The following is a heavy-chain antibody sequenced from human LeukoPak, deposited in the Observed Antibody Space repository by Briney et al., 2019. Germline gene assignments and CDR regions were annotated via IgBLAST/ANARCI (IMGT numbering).Heavy chain of an antibody. CDR2: ISSSGSTI. Sequence: PGGSLRLSCAASGITFSDYYMRWIRQAPGKGLEWVSYISSSGSTIYYADSVKGRFTISRDNAKNSLYLQMNSLRAEDTAVYYCARGSGWYSVYYFDYWGQGTLVTVSS. V-gene: IGHV3-11*01. CDR3: ARGSGWYSVYYFDY. CDR1: GITFSDYY. D-gene: IGHD6-19*01. J-gene: IGHJ4*02.